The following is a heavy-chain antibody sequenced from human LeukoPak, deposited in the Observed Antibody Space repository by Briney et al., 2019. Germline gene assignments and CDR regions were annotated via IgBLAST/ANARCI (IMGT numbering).Heavy chain of an antibody. CDR2: IGSDGSTT. D-gene: IGHD5-18*01. J-gene: IGHJ4*02. CDR3: ARDHRGYSYGLFDS. CDR1: GFTFSSNW. Sequence: GGSLRLSCAASGFTFSSNWMHWVRQAPGKGLVWVSRIGSDGSTTSYADSVKGRFTISRDNAKNTLYLQMNSLRVEDTAVYYCARDHRGYSYGLFDSWGQGTLVTVSS. V-gene: IGHV3-74*01.